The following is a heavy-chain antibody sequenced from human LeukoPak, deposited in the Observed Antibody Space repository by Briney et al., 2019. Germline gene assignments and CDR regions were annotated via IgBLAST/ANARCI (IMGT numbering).Heavy chain of an antibody. CDR1: GGPFSGFY. V-gene: IGHV4-34*01. D-gene: IGHD2-2*01. CDR3: ARGGCSSTSCYVPYDYYYYMDV. CDR2: INNSGST. J-gene: IGHJ6*03. Sequence: SETLSLTCAVYGGPFSGFYWTWIRQPPGKGLEWIGEINNSGSTNYNPSLKSQVSMSVDTSKNQVSLNLTSVTAADTAVYYCARGGCSSTSCYVPYDYYYYMDVWGKGTTVTVSS.